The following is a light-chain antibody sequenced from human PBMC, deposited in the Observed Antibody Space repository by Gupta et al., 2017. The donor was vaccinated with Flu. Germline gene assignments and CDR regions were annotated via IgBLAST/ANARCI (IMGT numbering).Light chain of an antibody. CDR1: QGISSY. V-gene: IGKV1-9*01. CDR3: QQVHNYPVT. Sequence: DIQLTQSPSFLSASVGDTVTITCRASQGISSYLAWYQQKPGKAPKLLIYDISTLQSGVPERFGGSGSGTEFTLTISSRHPGEFATYHCQQVHNYPVTFGGGTKVEIK. CDR2: DIS. J-gene: IGKJ4*01.